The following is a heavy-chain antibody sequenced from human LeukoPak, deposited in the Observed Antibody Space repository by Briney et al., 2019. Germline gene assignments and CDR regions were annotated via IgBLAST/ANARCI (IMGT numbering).Heavy chain of an antibody. Sequence: GGSLRLSCAASGFTFSNYDMNWVRQAPGKGLEWVGRLGSKAAGGTTDYAAPVKDRFTISRHDSKNTLYLQMNSLKTEDTAFYYCTAGAYCGQGTLVTVSS. CDR3: TAGAY. V-gene: IGHV3-15*04. CDR2: LGSKAAGGTT. CDR1: GFTFSNYD. J-gene: IGHJ4*02.